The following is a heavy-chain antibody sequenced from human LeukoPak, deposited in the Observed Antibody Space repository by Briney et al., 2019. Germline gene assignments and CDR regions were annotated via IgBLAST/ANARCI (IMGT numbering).Heavy chain of an antibody. D-gene: IGHD3-16*01. J-gene: IGHJ4*02. V-gene: IGHV1-2*02. Sequence: ASVKVSCKASGYTFTDYYIHWVRQAPGQGLEWMGWINPNSGDTDYAQKFQGRVTMTRDTSISTAYMELSSLRSDDTAVYYCARGSSYGFSMGYWGQGTLVTVSS. CDR2: INPNSGDT. CDR1: GYTFTDYY. CDR3: ARGSSYGFSMGY.